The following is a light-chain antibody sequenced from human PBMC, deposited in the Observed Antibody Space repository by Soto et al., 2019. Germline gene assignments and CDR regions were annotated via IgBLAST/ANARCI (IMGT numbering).Light chain of an antibody. Sequence: AIRMTQSPSSLSASTGDRVTINCRASQGISSYLAWYQQKPGKAPKLLIYAASTLQSGVPSRFSGSGSGTDFTLTISCLQSEDFATYYCQQYYSYPLTFGGGTKVEIK. CDR1: QGISSY. V-gene: IGKV1-8*01. CDR3: QQYYSYPLT. CDR2: AAS. J-gene: IGKJ4*01.